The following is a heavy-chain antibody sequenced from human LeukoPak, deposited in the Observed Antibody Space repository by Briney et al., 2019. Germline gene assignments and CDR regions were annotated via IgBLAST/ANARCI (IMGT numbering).Heavy chain of an antibody. V-gene: IGHV4-59*12. CDR2: IYYSGST. D-gene: IGHD5-12*01. CDR3: ARDIRGYSGYLGALSYYMDV. J-gene: IGHJ6*03. Sequence: SETLSLTCTVSGGSISSYYWSWIRQPPGKGLEWIGYIYYSGSTNYNPSLKSRVTISVDRSKNQFSLKLSSVTAADTAVYYCARDIRGYSGYLGALSYYMDVWGKGTTVTVSS. CDR1: GGSISSYY.